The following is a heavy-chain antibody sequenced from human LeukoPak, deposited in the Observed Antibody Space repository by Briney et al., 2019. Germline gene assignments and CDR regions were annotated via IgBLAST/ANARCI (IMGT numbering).Heavy chain of an antibody. CDR1: GFSLSTSGMC. V-gene: IGHV2-70*01. Sequence: ESGPTLVNPTQTLTPTCTFSGFSLSTSGMCVSWIRQPPGKALEWLALIHWDDDKYYSTSLKTRLTISKDTSKTQVVLTMTNMDPVDTATYYCARIRGPRYVFEIWGQGTMVTVSS. CDR2: IHWDDDK. J-gene: IGHJ3*02. CDR3: ARIRGPRYVFEI.